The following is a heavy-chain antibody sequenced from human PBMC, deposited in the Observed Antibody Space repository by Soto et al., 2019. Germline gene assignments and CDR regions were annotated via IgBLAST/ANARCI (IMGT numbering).Heavy chain of an antibody. CDR3: AVGPLTTVSPWPVVVC. J-gene: IGHJ1*01. CDR2: IYYSGST. CDR1: GGSISSYY. V-gene: IGHV4-59*01. D-gene: IGHD4-17*01. Sequence: SETMCLTCTFSGGSISSYYWSWIPQPPGKGLEWIGYIYYSGSTNYNPSLKSRVTISVDTSKNQFSLKLSSVTAADTAVSYCAVGPLTTVSPWPVVVCWGQGTRVIV.